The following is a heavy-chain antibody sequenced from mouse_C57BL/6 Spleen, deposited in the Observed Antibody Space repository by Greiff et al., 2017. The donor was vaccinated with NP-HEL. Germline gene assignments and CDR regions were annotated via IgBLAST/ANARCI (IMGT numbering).Heavy chain of an antibody. V-gene: IGHV1-80*01. CDR2: IYPGDGDT. J-gene: IGHJ2*01. D-gene: IGHD4-1*01. Sequence: VKLMESGAELVKPGASVKISCKASGYAFSSYWMNWVKQRPGKGLEWIGQIYPGDGDTNYNGKFKGKATLTADKSSSTAYMQLSSLTSGDSAVYFCRTGSFDYWGQGTTLTVSS. CDR1: GYAFSSYW. CDR3: RTGSFDY.